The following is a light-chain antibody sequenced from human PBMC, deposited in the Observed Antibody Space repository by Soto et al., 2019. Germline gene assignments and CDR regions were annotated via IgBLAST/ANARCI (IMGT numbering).Light chain of an antibody. Sequence: QSALTQPASVSGSPGQSITISCTGTSSGVGGYNYVSWYQQHPGKAPKLMIYDVSYRPSGVSNRFSGSKSGNTASLTISGLQAEDQADYYCSSCTSSSKGVFGGGTKLTVL. CDR2: DVS. V-gene: IGLV2-14*01. CDR3: SSCTSSSKGV. J-gene: IGLJ2*01. CDR1: SSGVGGYNY.